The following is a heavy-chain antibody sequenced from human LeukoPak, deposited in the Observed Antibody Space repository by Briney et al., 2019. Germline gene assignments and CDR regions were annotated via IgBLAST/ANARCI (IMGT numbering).Heavy chain of an antibody. J-gene: IGHJ5*02. V-gene: IGHV3-48*03. CDR3: ARDTVNGPFVISLDL. CDR2: INSADNVQ. CDR1: GFRLRSSE. D-gene: IGHD2-8*01. Sequence: GRSLRLSFAASGFRLRSSEMNWVRQAPGKGPEWVAHINSADNVQYYTDSVRGRFTMSRDNAKDLLFLQMNSLRDDDTAVYYCARDTVNGPFVISLDLWGQGVLVTVSS.